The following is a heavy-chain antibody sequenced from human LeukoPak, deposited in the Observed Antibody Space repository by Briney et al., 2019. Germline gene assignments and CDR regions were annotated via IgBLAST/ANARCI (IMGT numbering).Heavy chain of an antibody. CDR1: GGSITGYF. J-gene: IGHJ4*02. CDR2: VFYSGGT. V-gene: IGHV4-59*08. Sequence: SETLSLTCTVSGGSITGYFWSWIRQPPGKGLEWIGYVFYSGGTLYNPSLNSRVTISVDTSKTQFSLKLTSVTAADTAVYYCAGGPARGELLYWGQGTLVTVSS. D-gene: IGHD1-26*01. CDR3: AGGPARGELLY.